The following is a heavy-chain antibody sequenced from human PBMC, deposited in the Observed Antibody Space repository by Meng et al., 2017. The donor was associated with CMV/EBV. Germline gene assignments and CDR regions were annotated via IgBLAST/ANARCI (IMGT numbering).Heavy chain of an antibody. J-gene: IGHJ4*02. CDR2: ISADNGDP. CDR3: ARRGGGSEFDF. CDR1: GYRFRKND. D-gene: IGHD3-10*01. Sequence: CKTSGYRFRKNDIHWVRQAPGQGLEWLGRISADNGDPKYAQKVQERVSLTRNTYTNTAYMELRSLTSDDTAIYYCARRGGGSEFDFWGQGTLVTVSS. V-gene: IGHV1-18*01.